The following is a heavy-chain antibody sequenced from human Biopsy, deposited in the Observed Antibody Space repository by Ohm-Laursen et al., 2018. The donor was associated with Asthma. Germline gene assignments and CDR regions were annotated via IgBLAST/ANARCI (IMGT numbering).Heavy chain of an antibody. V-gene: IGHV3-11*01. Sequence: SLRLSCAASGFSFSDYYMTWMRQAPGKGLEWVSSISSSGSTTYPAESVKGRFTISRDNAQKSLFLQMGSLRAEDTAICYCARVFESSEWGPFYHFGLDVWGQGTTVAVPS. D-gene: IGHD6-25*01. CDR1: GFSFSDYY. CDR3: ARVFESSEWGPFYHFGLDV. J-gene: IGHJ6*02. CDR2: ISSSGSTT.